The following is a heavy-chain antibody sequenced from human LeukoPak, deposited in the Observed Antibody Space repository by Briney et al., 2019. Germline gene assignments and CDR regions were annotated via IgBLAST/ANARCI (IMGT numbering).Heavy chain of an antibody. J-gene: IGHJ5*01. CDR3: ARHSSGFDS. D-gene: IGHD6-19*01. V-gene: IGHV5-51*01. CDR1: GYSFTNSW. CDR2: TFLGDSNNRYSDT. Sequence: GESLKISCMGSGYSFTNSWIGWVRHRPGKGLECMGITFLGDSNNRYSDTRYSPSLQGQVTISVDTSIGTAYLQLSSLKASDTAMYYCARHSSGFDSWGQGTLVTVSS.